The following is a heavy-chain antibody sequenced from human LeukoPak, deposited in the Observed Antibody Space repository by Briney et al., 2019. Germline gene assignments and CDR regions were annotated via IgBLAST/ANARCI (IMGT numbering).Heavy chain of an antibody. V-gene: IGHV3-7*01. Sequence: GGSLRLSCAASGSTFSSYWMSWVRQAPGKGLEWVANINQDGSQKYHVDSVKGRFAISRDNSKNTLFLQMNNLRAEDTAVYYCARVDWEGSGSYYFDYWGQGTLVTVSS. D-gene: IGHD1-26*01. CDR1: GSTFSSYW. J-gene: IGHJ4*02. CDR2: INQDGSQK. CDR3: ARVDWEGSGSYYFDY.